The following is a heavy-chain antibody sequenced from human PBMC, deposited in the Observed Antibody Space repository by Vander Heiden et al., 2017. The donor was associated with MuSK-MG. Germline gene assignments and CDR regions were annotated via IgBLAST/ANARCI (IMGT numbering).Heavy chain of an antibody. J-gene: IGHJ4*02. CDR1: GYTRTELS. CDR2: FDPEDGET. V-gene: IGHV1-24*01. CDR3: ATVDFEGLRPRTYYFDY. Sequence: QVQLVRSGAEVKKPGASVKVSCKVSGYTRTELSMHWVRQAPGKGLEWMGGFDPEDGETIYAQKFQCRVTMTEDTSTDTAYMELSSLRSEDTAVYYCATVDFEGLRPRTYYFDYWGQGTLVTVSS. D-gene: IGHD5-12*01.